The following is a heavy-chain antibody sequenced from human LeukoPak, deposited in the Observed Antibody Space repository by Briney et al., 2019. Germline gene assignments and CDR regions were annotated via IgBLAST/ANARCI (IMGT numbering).Heavy chain of an antibody. CDR2: IHSGGTT. CDR1: GFTVSNNY. CDR3: ARDSDSGYGPFAS. D-gene: IGHD5-12*01. Sequence: PGGSLRLSCAASGFTVSNNYMSWVRQAPGKGLECVSVIHSGGTTNYADSVQGRFTISRDNSKTTVYLHMNSLRAEDTAVYYCARDSDSGYGPFASWGQGTLVTVSS. V-gene: IGHV3-53*01. J-gene: IGHJ4*02.